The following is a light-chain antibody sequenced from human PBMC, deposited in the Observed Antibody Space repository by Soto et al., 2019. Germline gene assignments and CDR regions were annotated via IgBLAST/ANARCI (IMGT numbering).Light chain of an antibody. Sequence: EIVLTQSPGTLSLSPGERATLSCRASESVRSYLAWYQQKPGQAPRLLIYNASTWATGIPARFSGSGSGTDFTLTVSSLEPEDFAIYYCQQSNDCEFTFGPGTRVDIK. CDR2: NAS. CDR1: ESVRSY. CDR3: QQSNDCEFT. J-gene: IGKJ3*01. V-gene: IGKV3-11*01.